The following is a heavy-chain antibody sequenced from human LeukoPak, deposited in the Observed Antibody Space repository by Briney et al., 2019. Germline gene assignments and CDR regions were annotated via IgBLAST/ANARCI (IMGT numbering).Heavy chain of an antibody. J-gene: IGHJ4*02. CDR2: FYSGGSS. CDR3: ARGRGYSGYDESYPFDY. D-gene: IGHD5-12*01. V-gene: IGHV3-66*01. CDR1: GFAVSSNH. Sequence: GSLRLPCAASGFAVSSNHMNWVRQAPGKGLEWLSVFYSGGSSDYADSVKGRFTMSRDNSKNTLYFQMNSLRAEDTAVYYCARGRGYSGYDESYPFDYWGQGTLVTVSS.